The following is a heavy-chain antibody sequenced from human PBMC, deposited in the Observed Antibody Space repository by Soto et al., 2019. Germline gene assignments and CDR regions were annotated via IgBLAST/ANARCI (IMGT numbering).Heavy chain of an antibody. Sequence: QVQLVESGGGVVQPGRSLRLSCAASGFTFSSYGMHWVRQAPGKGLEWVAVIWYDGSNKYYADSVKGRFTISRDNSKNTLYLQMNSLRAEDTAVYYCAGGPIHYNYGMDVWGQGTTVPVSS. J-gene: IGHJ6*02. D-gene: IGHD3-16*01. CDR2: IWYDGSNK. CDR3: AGGPIHYNYGMDV. V-gene: IGHV3-33*01. CDR1: GFTFSSYG.